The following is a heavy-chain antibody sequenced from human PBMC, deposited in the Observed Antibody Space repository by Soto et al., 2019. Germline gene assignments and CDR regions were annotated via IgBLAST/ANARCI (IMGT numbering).Heavy chain of an antibody. J-gene: IGHJ4*02. D-gene: IGHD6-19*01. Sequence: RRLPCQSSGFSFTSYAISWVRRAPCRGLEWVSVVTGGGETTYYADSVKGRFTISRDNSKKTLFLEMRSLRGEDTAVYFCAKAQEASGLPYSYLDYWGPGTLVTVSS. V-gene: IGHV3-23*01. CDR1: GFSFTSYA. CDR3: AKAQEASGLPYSYLDY. CDR2: VTGGGETT.